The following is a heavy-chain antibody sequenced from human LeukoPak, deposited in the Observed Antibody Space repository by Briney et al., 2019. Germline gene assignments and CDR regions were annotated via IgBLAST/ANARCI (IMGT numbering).Heavy chain of an antibody. CDR1: GFTFDDYA. CDR2: ISWNSGSI. D-gene: IGHD3-3*01. V-gene: IGHV3-9*01. Sequence: QPGRSLRLSCAASGFTFDDYAMHWVRQAPGKGLEWVSGISWNSGSIGCADSVKGRFTISRDNAKNSLYLQMNSLRAEDTAVYYCAKDRYGVFDYWGQGTLVTVSS. CDR3: AKDRYGVFDY. J-gene: IGHJ4*02.